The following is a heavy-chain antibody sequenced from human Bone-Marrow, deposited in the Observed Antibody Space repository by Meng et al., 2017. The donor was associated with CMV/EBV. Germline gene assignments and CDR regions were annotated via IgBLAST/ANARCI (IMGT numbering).Heavy chain of an antibody. CDR3: VRDLGQQPLFVFFDY. V-gene: IGHV1-18*01. D-gene: IGHD6-13*01. CDR2: ISAYNGNT. Sequence: SGYTFASFGIGWGRQAPGQGLEWMGWISAYNGNTHYAQKVQGRVTMTTDISASTAYMELRSLRSDDTAVYYCVRDLGQQPLFVFFDYWGQGTLVTVSS. J-gene: IGHJ4*02. CDR1: GYTFASFG.